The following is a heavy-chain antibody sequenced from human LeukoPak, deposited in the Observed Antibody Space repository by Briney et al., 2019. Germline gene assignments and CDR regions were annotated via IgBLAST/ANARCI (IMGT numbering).Heavy chain of an antibody. CDR1: GYTFSDYY. Sequence: GASVKVSCKTSGYTFSDYYIHWIRQAPGQGLEWVGWINPNSGDTDYAQKFQGRVTVTRDTSISTAYMELSSLRSEDTAVYYCARKRRPDVDTAMVIDYWGQGTLVTVSS. CDR3: ARKRRPDVDTAMVIDY. V-gene: IGHV1-2*02. D-gene: IGHD5-18*01. CDR2: INPNSGDT. J-gene: IGHJ4*02.